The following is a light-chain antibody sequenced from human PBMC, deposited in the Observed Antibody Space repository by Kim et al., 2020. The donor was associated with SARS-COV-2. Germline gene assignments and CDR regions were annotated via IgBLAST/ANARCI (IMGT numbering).Light chain of an antibody. CDR3: SAWDSSRSTWV. J-gene: IGLJ2*01. V-gene: IGLV10-54*04. CDR1: GHDVDSEG. CDR2: RNN. Sequence: HNETLTCAGNGHDVDSEGAAGLQPLRGRPRKLLSDRNNNLPSGISERFSASRSGDTASLTITGLQPEDEADYYCSAWDSSRSTWVFGGGTQLTVL.